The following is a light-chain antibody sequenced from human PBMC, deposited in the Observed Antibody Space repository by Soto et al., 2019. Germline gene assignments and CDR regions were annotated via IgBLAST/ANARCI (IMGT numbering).Light chain of an antibody. J-gene: IGKJ1*01. Sequence: EIVLMQSPGTLSLSPGERATLSCRASQTLRRTYIAWYQQKPGQAPRVLIYGASKRATGIPDRFSGSGSGTDFSLTISSLQSEDFAVYYCQEYFQWPPGMFGPGTTV. CDR1: QTLRRT. CDR2: GAS. V-gene: IGKV3D-15*01. CDR3: QEYFQWPPGM.